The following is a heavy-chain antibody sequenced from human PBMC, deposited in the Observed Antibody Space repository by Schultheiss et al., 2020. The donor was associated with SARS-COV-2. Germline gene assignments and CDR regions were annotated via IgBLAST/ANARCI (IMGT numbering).Heavy chain of an antibody. J-gene: IGHJ6*02. CDR3: ARARVVLDYYYGMDV. V-gene: IGHV3-33*08. Sequence: GGSLRLSCAASGFTFSSYAMNWVRQAPGKGLEWVAVIWYDGSNKYYADSVKGRFTISRDNSKNTLYLQMNSLRAEDTAVYYCARARVVLDYYYGMDVWGQGTTVTVSS. CDR1: GFTFSSYA. D-gene: IGHD3-3*01. CDR2: IWYDGSNK.